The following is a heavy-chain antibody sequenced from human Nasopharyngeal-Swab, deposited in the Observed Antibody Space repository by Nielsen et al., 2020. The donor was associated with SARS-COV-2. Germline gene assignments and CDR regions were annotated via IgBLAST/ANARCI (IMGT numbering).Heavy chain of an antibody. D-gene: IGHD7-27*01. J-gene: IGHJ4*02. CDR2: INHSGST. Sequence: SETLSLTCAVYGGSFSGYYWSWIRQPPGKGREGIGEINHSGSTNYNPSLKSRVTISVDTSKNQFSLKLSSVTAADTAVYYCARGGIPTGDLPTGYYFDYWGQGTLVTVSS. V-gene: IGHV4-34*01. CDR1: GGSFSGYY. CDR3: ARGGIPTGDLPTGYYFDY.